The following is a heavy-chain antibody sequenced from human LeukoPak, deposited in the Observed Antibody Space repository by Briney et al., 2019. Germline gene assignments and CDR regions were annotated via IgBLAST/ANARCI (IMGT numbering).Heavy chain of an antibody. CDR2: ISAYNGNT. J-gene: IGHJ3*02. CDR1: GYTFTSYG. CDR3: ARDPPYYYDSSGYDDAFDI. V-gene: IGHV1-18*01. Sequence: ASVKVSCKASGYTFTSYGISWVRQAPGQGLEWMGLISAYNGNTNYAQKLQGRVTMTTDTSTSTAYMELRSLRSDDTAVYYCARDPPYYYDSSGYDDAFDIWGQGTMVTVSS. D-gene: IGHD3-22*01.